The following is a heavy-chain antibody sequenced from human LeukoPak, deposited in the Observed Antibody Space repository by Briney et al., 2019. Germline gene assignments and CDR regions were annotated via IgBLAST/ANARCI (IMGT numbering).Heavy chain of an antibody. CDR3: VRDYGFPTFDY. V-gene: IGHV3-7*05. J-gene: IGHJ4*02. Sequence: GGSLRLSCAASGFTFSSYWMTWVRQAPGKGLEYVANIKEDGSEKYYVDSVKGRLTISRDNAKNSLYLQMSSLRGDDTAVYYCVRDYGFPTFDYWGQGTLVTVSS. CDR2: IKEDGSEK. CDR1: GFTFSSYW. D-gene: IGHD5-24*01.